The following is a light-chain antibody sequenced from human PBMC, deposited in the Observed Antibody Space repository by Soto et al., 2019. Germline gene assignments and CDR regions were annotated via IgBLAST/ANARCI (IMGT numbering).Light chain of an antibody. Sequence: QSALTQPASVSGSPGQSITISCTGTSSDVGGYNYVSWYQQHPGKAPKLMIYDVDVRPSGVSNRFSGSKSGNTASLTISGRQTQDEADYYCTSYTIINTVVFGGGTKLTVL. CDR1: SSDVGGYNY. CDR3: TSYTIINTVV. CDR2: DVD. V-gene: IGLV2-14*03. J-gene: IGLJ2*01.